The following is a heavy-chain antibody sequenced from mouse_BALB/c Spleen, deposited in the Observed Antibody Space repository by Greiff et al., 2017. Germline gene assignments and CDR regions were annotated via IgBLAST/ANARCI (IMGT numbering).Heavy chain of an antibody. CDR2: IWAGGST. J-gene: IGHJ3*01. Sequence: QVQLKESGPGLVAPSQSLSITCTVSGFSLTSYGVHWVRQPPGKGLEWLGVIWAGGSTNYNSALMSRLSISKDNSKSQVFLKMNSLQTDHTAMYYCARENYGSSYWFAYWGQGTLVTVSA. V-gene: IGHV2-9*02. CDR3: ARENYGSSYWFAY. D-gene: IGHD1-1*01. CDR1: GFSLTSYG.